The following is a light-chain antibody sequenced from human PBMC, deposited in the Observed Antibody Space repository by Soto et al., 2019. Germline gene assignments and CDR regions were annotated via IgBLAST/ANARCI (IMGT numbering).Light chain of an antibody. Sequence: QSALTQPASVSGSPGQSIAISCTGTSSDIGGYNYVSWYQHHPGKAPKFIIYDVNNRPSGVSDRFSGSKSGNTASLTISGLQTEDEADYYCSSYTPTSTRVVFGGGTKVTVL. CDR1: SSDIGGYNY. CDR3: SSYTPTSTRVV. V-gene: IGLV2-14*03. CDR2: DVN. J-gene: IGLJ2*01.